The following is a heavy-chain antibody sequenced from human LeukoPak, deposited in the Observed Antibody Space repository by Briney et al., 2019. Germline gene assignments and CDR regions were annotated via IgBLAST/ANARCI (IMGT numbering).Heavy chain of an antibody. CDR3: ARDLPYDILTGSLL. CDR2: IHHSGST. Sequence: SETLSLTCAVSGYPIGSGYFWGWIRQPPGKGLERIGSIHHSGSTYYNPSLKSRVTISIDTSKNQFSLKLSSVTAADTAVYYCARDLPYDILTGSLLWGQGTMVTVSS. V-gene: IGHV4-38-2*02. CDR1: GYPIGSGYF. D-gene: IGHD3-9*01. J-gene: IGHJ3*01.